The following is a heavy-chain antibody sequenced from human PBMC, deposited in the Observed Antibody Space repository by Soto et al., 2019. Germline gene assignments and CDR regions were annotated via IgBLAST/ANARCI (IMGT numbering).Heavy chain of an antibody. Sequence: QVQLQQWGAGLLKPSETLSLTCAVYGGSFSGYYWSWIRQPPGKGLEWIGEINHSGSTNYNPSLKIRVTISVDTSKNQFSLKLSSVTAADTAVYYCAREYVSDYYYYMDVWGKGTTVTVSS. J-gene: IGHJ6*03. D-gene: IGHD3-10*01. CDR3: AREYVSDYYYYMDV. V-gene: IGHV4-34*01. CDR2: INHSGST. CDR1: GGSFSGYY.